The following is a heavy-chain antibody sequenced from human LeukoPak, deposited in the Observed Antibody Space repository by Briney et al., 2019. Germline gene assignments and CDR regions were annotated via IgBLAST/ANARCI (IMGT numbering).Heavy chain of an antibody. J-gene: IGHJ4*02. CDR1: GFTFSSYG. V-gene: IGHV3-30*02. D-gene: IGHD2-15*01. Sequence: PGGSLRLSCAASGFTFSSYGMHWVRQAPGKGLEWVAFIRYDGSNKYYADSVKGRFTISRDNSKNTLYLQMNSLRAEDTAVYYCAKDGARVVAPFDYWGQGTLVTVSS. CDR3: AKDGARVVAPFDY. CDR2: IRYDGSNK.